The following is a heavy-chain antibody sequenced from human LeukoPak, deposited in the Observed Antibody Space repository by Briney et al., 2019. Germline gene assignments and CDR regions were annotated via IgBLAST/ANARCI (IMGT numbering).Heavy chain of an antibody. Sequence: PSETLSLTRTGSGGSLSRGNSYWGWVRQPPGKGLEWIGYISYSGSTYYNASLKSRVSVSIDTSNNRFSLKLTSMTAADTAIYYCARVQMATIFDSWGQGTLVTVSS. CDR2: ISYSGST. V-gene: IGHV4-30-4*01. J-gene: IGHJ4*02. CDR3: ARVQMATIFDS. D-gene: IGHD5-24*01. CDR1: GGSLSRGNSY.